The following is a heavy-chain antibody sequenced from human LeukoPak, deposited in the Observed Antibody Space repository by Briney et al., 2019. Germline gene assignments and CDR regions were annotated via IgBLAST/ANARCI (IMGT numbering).Heavy chain of an antibody. J-gene: IGHJ3*02. CDR1: GFSFTRYW. CDR2: IYPGDSDT. Sequence: HGESLKISCKGSGFSFTRYWIGWVRQMPGKGLEWMGIIYPGDSDTRYSPSFQGQVTTSADKSISTAYLQWSSLKASDTAMYYCAGTTPGGSLGAFDIWGQGTMVTVSS. CDR3: AGTTPGGSLGAFDI. D-gene: IGHD1-14*01. V-gene: IGHV5-51*01.